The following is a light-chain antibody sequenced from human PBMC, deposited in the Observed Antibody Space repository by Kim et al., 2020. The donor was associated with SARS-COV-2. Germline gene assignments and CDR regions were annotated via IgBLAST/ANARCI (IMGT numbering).Light chain of an antibody. V-gene: IGKV2-30*02. CDR1: QSLVRSDGNTY. Sequence: EVVMTQSPLSLPVTLGQPASISCRSSQSLVRSDGNTYLNWYQQRPGQSPKRLIYQVSKRDSGVPDRFSGSGSGTDFTLKISRVEAEDVGIYFCMQGALGYTVGQGTKLEIK. J-gene: IGKJ2*01. CDR3: MQGALGYT. CDR2: QVS.